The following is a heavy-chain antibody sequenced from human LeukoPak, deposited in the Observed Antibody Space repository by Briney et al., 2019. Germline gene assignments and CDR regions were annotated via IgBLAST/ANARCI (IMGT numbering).Heavy chain of an antibody. V-gene: IGHV1-58*01. J-gene: IGHJ4*02. CDR3: AATLVGAKWAKDY. Sequence: SVKVSCKASGFTFTSSAVQWVRQARGQRLEWIGWIVVGSGNTNYAQKFQERVTITRDMSTSTAYMELSSLRSEDTAVYYCAATLVGAKWAKDYWGQGTLATVSS. D-gene: IGHD1-26*01. CDR1: GFTFTSSA. CDR2: IVVGSGNT.